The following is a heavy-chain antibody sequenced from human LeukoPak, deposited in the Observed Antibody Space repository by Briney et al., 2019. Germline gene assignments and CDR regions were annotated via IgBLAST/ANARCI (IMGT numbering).Heavy chain of an antibody. CDR1: KFFFHGYW. CDR3: ARLNFWSISYAAPFDS. J-gene: IGHJ4*02. Sequence: GGSLRLSCAASKFFFHGYWMSWVRQAPGKGLEWVANIKQDGSEGYYMDSVKGRFTISRDNAKNLLFLQMNSLRPDDTAVYYCARLNFWSISYAAPFDSWGQGSRVTVSS. CDR2: IKQDGSEG. V-gene: IGHV3-7*01. D-gene: IGHD3-3*01.